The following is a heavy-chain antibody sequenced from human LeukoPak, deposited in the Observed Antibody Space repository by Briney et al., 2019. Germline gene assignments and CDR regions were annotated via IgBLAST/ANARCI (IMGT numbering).Heavy chain of an antibody. J-gene: IGHJ4*02. CDR2: IIQDGSAT. V-gene: IGHV3-74*01. CDR1: GITFSNYW. D-gene: IGHD3-16*01. Sequence: SGGSLRLSCATSGITFSNYWMHLVRQAPGKGLVWVSHIIQDGSATFYADSVKGRFTISRDNAKNTVYLQMNSLTAEDTAVYYCATDDYRGLGYWGQGTLVTVSS. CDR3: ATDDYRGLGY.